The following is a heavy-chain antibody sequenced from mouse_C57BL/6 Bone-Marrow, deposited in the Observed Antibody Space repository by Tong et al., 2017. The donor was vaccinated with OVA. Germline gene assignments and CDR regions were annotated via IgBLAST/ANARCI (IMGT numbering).Heavy chain of an antibody. CDR2: IWGVGST. Sequence: VQLQESGPGLVAPSQSLSITCTVSGFSLTSYGVDWVRQSPGKGLEWLGVIWGVGSTNYNSALKSRLSISKDNSKSQVFLKMNSQQTDDTAMYCCAKQNPAWCAYWGQGTLVTVSA. J-gene: IGHJ3*01. CDR3: AKQNPAWCAY. V-gene: IGHV2-6*01. CDR1: GFSLTSYG.